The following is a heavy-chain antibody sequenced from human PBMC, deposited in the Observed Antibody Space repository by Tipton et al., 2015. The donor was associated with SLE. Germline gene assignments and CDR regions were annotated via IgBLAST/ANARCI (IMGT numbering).Heavy chain of an antibody. Sequence: GSLRLSCAASGFTFSSYSMNWVRQAPGKGLEWVSYISSSSSYIYYADSVKGRFTISRDNAKNSLYLQMNSLRAEDTAVYYCARDSQYSYGYSDYWGQGTLVTVSS. D-gene: IGHD5-18*01. J-gene: IGHJ4*02. CDR2: ISSSSSYI. CDR3: ARDSQYSYGYSDY. V-gene: IGHV3-21*05. CDR1: GFTFSSYS.